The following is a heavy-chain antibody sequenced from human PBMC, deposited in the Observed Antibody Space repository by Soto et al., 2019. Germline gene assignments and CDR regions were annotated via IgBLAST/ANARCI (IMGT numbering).Heavy chain of an antibody. V-gene: IGHV3-23*01. CDR1: GFTFGNYA. CDR2: ISGSADNT. Sequence: EVQLLESGGGLMQPGGSLRLSCAASGFTFGNYAMSWVRQAPGKGLEWLSAISGSADNTYYADSVKGRFTISRDNPKNTLYLQMNSLRAEDTAVYYCTKGLSCRSTSCYLGYFDYWGQGTLLTVSS. D-gene: IGHD2-2*01. J-gene: IGHJ4*02. CDR3: TKGLSCRSTSCYLGYFDY.